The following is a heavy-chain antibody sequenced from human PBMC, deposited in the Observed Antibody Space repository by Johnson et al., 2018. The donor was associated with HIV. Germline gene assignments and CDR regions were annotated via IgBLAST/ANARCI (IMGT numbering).Heavy chain of an antibody. D-gene: IGHD2-15*01. J-gene: IGHJ3*02. Sequence: VQLVESGGGLVQPGGSLRLSCAASGFTFSTYDMYWVRQATGKGLEWVSTIGSGGTIYYADSVKGRFTISRDNAMNSVYLQMNSLRAGDTALYYCARAVCRGGRCYSHDAFDIWGQGTMVTVSS. CDR2: IGSGGTI. V-gene: IGHV3-13*01. CDR1: GFTFSTYD. CDR3: ARAVCRGGRCYSHDAFDI.